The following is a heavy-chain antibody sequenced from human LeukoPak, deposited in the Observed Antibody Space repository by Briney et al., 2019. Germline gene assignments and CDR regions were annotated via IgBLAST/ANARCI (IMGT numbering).Heavy chain of an antibody. Sequence: ASVKVSCKASGGTFSSYAISWVRQAPGQGLEWMGRIIPIFGTANYAQKFQGRGTITTDESTSTAYMELGSLRSEDTAVYYCASRPLRRIAVDTNWFDPWGQGTLVTVSS. CDR2: IIPIFGTA. D-gene: IGHD6-19*01. CDR3: ASRPLRRIAVDTNWFDP. CDR1: GGTFSSYA. J-gene: IGHJ5*02. V-gene: IGHV1-69*05.